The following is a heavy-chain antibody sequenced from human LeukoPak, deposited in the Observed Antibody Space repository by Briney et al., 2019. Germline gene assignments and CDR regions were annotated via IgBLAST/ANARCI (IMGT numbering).Heavy chain of an antibody. Sequence: ASVKVSCKASGYTFTSYDINWVRQATGQALEWMGWMNPNSGNTGYAQKFQGRVTMTRNTSISTAYMELSSLRSEDTAVYYCARGVQLLPYYYYYYMDVWGKGTTVTVSS. J-gene: IGHJ6*03. CDR1: GYTFTSYD. D-gene: IGHD2-15*01. V-gene: IGHV1-8*01. CDR2: MNPNSGNT. CDR3: ARGVQLLPYYYYYYMDV.